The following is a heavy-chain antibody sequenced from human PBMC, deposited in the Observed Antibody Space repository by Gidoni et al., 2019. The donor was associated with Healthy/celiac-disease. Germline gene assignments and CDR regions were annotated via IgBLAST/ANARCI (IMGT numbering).Heavy chain of an antibody. CDR2: ISGSGGSR. CDR3: AKGMRAAAGNWDY. D-gene: IGHD6-13*01. CDR1: LFTFSSYA. J-gene: IGHJ4*02. V-gene: IGHV3-23*01. Sequence: EVQLLSSGGGLIQPGGSLRLSCAASLFTFSSYAMSWVRQAPGKGLEWGSVISGSGGSRYYEDAVKGRFTISRDNSKNTLYLQMNSLRAEDTAVYYCAKGMRAAAGNWDYWGQGTLVTVSS.